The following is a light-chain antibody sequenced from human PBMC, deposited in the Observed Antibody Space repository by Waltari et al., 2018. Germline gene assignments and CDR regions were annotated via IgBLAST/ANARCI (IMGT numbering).Light chain of an antibody. V-gene: IGKV3-20*01. CDR2: DAS. CDR1: QSVSRS. CDR3: QKYGTHPAT. Sequence: EIVFTQSPGTLSLSPGERATLPCRASQSVSRSLAWYQQKSGQAPRLLIYDASSRATDIPDRFSGSGSGTDFSLTISRVEAEDFGVYYCQKYGTHPATFGQGTRVEIK. J-gene: IGKJ1*01.